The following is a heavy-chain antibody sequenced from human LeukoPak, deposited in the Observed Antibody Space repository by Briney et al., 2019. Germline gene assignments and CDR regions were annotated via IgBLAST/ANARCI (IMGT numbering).Heavy chain of an antibody. CDR3: ARGTTYYDFWSGYYYFDY. J-gene: IGHJ4*02. D-gene: IGHD3-3*01. CDR2: IYYSGST. Sequence: SETLSLTCTVSGGSISSHYWSWIRQPPGKGLEWIGYIYYSGSTNYNPSLKSRVTISVDTSKNQFSLKLSSVTAADTAVYYCARGTTYYDFWSGYYYFDYWGQGTLVTVSS. V-gene: IGHV4-59*11. CDR1: GGSISSHY.